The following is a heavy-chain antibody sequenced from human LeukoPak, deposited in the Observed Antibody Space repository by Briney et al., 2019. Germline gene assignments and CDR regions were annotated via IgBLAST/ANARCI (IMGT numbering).Heavy chain of an antibody. Sequence: PGGSLRLSCAASGFTFSDYYMSWIRQAPGKGLEWVSYISGSGSTIYYADSVKDRFTISRDNAKNSLYLQMNSLRAEDTAVYYCARDLDYGVYADYWGQGTLVTVSS. CDR3: ARDLDYGVYADY. CDR1: GFTFSDYY. V-gene: IGHV3-11*01. J-gene: IGHJ4*02. D-gene: IGHD4-17*01. CDR2: ISGSGSTI.